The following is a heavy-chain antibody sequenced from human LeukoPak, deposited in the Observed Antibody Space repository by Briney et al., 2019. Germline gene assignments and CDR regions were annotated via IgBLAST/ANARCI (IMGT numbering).Heavy chain of an antibody. CDR3: ARAPSEIGGYYPEYFRH. CDR1: GLTFSSYW. Sequence: GGSLRLSCAASGLTFSSYWMHWVRQAPGKGLVWVSRIKSDGSTNYADSVKGRFTISRDNAKNTVSLQMNSLRAEDTGVYYCARAPSEIGGYYPEYFRHWGQGTLVTVSS. V-gene: IGHV3-74*01. J-gene: IGHJ1*01. CDR2: IKSDGST. D-gene: IGHD3-22*01.